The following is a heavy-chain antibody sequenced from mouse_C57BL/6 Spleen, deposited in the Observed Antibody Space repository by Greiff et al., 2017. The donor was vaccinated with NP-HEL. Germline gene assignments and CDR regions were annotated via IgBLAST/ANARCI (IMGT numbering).Heavy chain of an antibody. CDR1: GFTFSNYW. V-gene: IGHV6-3*01. D-gene: IGHD1-1*01. CDR3: TLITTTRHYFDY. CDR2: IRLKSDNYAT. J-gene: IGHJ2*01. Sequence: DVKLVESGGGLVQPGGSMKLSCVASGFTFSNYWMNWVRQSPEKGLEWVAQIRLKSDNYATHYAESVKGRFTISRDDSKSSVYLQMNNLRAEDTGIYYCTLITTTRHYFDYWGQGTTLTVSS.